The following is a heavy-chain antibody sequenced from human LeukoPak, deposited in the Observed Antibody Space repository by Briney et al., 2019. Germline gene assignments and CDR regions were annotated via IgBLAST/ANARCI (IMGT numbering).Heavy chain of an antibody. CDR1: GYTFSDNY. D-gene: IGHD2/OR15-2a*01. CDR2: INPNGGGT. V-gene: IGHV1-2*06. CDR3: ALSMTTSAAGAFDI. Sequence: GASVKVSCKASGYTFSDNYIHWFRQAPGHGLEWMGRINPNGGGTNYAQTFQGRVSMTSDTSTSTAAMELSGLRSDDAAVYYCALSMTTSAAGAFDIWGQGTMVTVSS. J-gene: IGHJ3*02.